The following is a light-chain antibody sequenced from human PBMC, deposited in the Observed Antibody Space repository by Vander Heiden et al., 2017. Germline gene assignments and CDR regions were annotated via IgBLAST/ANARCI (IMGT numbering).Light chain of an antibody. J-gene: IGKJ3*01. CDR1: QSVSSSY. CDR2: GAS. Sequence: EIVLTQSPGTLSLSHGERATLSCRASQSVSSSYLAWYQQKPGQAPRLLIDGASSRATGIPDRFSGSGSGTDCTLTSSRLEPEDFAVYYCQQYGSSPRVTFGPGTKVXIK. CDR3: QQYGSSPRVT. V-gene: IGKV3-20*01.